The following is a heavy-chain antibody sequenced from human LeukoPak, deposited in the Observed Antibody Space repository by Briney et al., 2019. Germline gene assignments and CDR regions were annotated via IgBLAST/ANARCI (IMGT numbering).Heavy chain of an antibody. J-gene: IGHJ4*02. CDR1: GGSISSSSYY. Sequence: PSETLSLTCTVSGGSISSSSYYWGWIRQPPGKGLEWIGSIYYSGSTYYNPSLKSRVTISVDTSKDQFSLKLSSVTAADTAVYYCASERWDYWGQGTLVTVSS. D-gene: IGHD4-23*01. CDR2: IYYSGST. V-gene: IGHV4-39*07. CDR3: ASERWDY.